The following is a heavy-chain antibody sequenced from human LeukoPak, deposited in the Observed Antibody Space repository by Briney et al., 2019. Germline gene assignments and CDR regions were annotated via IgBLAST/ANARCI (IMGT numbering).Heavy chain of an antibody. J-gene: IGHJ4*02. CDR3: ARGITTDDYSLYF. Sequence: PGGSLRLSCAASGFTFSSYGVHWVRQPPGKGLEWVAFIRSDGSNKYYGDSVKGRFTISRDTSKNTLYLQMSSLRPEDTAVYFCARGITTDDYSLYFWGQGTLVPVSS. V-gene: IGHV3-30*02. CDR1: GFTFSSYG. D-gene: IGHD4-11*01. CDR2: IRSDGSNK.